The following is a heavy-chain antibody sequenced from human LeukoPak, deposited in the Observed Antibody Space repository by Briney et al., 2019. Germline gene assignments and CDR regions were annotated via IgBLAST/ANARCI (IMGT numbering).Heavy chain of an antibody. Sequence: GGSLRLSCAASGFTFSSYSMNWVRQAPGKGLEWVSSISSSSSYIYYADSVKGRFTISRDNAKNSLYLQMNSLRAEDTAVYYCARVGELSPQTNSYYFDYWGQGTLVTVSS. D-gene: IGHD3-10*01. CDR1: GFTFSSYS. V-gene: IGHV3-21*01. J-gene: IGHJ4*02. CDR3: ARVGELSPQTNSYYFDY. CDR2: ISSSSSYI.